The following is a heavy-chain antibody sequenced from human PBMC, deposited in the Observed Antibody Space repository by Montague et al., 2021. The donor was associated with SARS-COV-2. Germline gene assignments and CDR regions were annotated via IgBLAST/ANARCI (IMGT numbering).Heavy chain of an antibody. CDR2: IDPSDDDT. V-gene: IGHV5-51*01. CDR1: GYTFTNYW. J-gene: IGHJ6*02. Sequence: QSGAEVKKPGESLKISCKGSGYTFTNYWIAWVRQMPGKGLEWMGIIDPSDDDTTYSPSFQGQVIISADKSITTAYLQWSSLKASDTAIYYYARKGDYYDLDVWGQGATVTVSS. CDR3: ARKGDYYDLDV.